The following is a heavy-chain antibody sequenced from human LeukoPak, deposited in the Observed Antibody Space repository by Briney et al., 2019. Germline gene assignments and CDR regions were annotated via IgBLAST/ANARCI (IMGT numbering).Heavy chain of an antibody. D-gene: IGHD6-13*01. J-gene: IGHJ6*02. CDR2: IYYSGGT. CDR3: ARTGYCSSKYCDYYGMDV. CDR1: GDSISNYY. V-gene: IGHV4-59*01. Sequence: PSETLSLTCTLSGDSISNYYWSWIRQPPGRGLEGLGNIYYSGGTDYNPSLRSRVSISVDTSKTHFSLKLTSVTAADTAVYYCARTGYCSSKYCDYYGMDVWGQGTTVIVSS.